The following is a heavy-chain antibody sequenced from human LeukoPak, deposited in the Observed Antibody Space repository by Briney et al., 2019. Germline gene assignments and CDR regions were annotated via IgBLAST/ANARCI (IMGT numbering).Heavy chain of an antibody. J-gene: IGHJ4*02. CDR1: GFTFSSYA. CDR2: ISYDGSNK. Sequence: GRSLRLSCAASGFTFSSYAMHWVGQAPGKGLEWVAVISYDGSNKHYADSVKGRFTISRDNSKNTLYLQMNSLRAEDTAVYYCARGDRPGTQFDYWGQGTLVTVSS. D-gene: IGHD1-1*01. V-gene: IGHV3-30*04. CDR3: ARGDRPGTQFDY.